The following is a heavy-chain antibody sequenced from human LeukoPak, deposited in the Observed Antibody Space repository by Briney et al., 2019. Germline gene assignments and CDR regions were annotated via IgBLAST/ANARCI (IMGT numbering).Heavy chain of an antibody. CDR1: GCTFTSYY. CDR3: ARWFGESDYYYYYGMDV. D-gene: IGHD3-10*01. CDR2: INPSGGST. V-gene: IGHV1-46*01. J-gene: IGHJ6*02. Sequence: ASVKVSCKASGCTFTSYYMHWVRQAPGQGLEWMGIINPSGGSTSYAQKFQGRVTMTRDTSTSTVYMELSSLRSEDTAVYYCARWFGESDYYYYYGMDVWGQGTTVTVSS.